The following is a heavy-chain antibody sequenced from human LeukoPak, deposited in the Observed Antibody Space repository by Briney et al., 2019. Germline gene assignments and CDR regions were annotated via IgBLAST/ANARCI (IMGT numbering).Heavy chain of an antibody. CDR3: AILSGWSWYKLLDS. J-gene: IGHJ5*01. CDR1: GFTLSSYA. V-gene: IGHV3-23*01. CDR2: ISGSGGST. Sequence: PGGFLRLSCAASGFTLSSYAMSSVRQAPGKGLEWVSAISGSGGSTYYADSLKGRFTIPRDNSKNTLYLQMNGVGAADTDVSRSAILSGWSWYKLLDSWGQGTLVTVSS. D-gene: IGHD6-19*01.